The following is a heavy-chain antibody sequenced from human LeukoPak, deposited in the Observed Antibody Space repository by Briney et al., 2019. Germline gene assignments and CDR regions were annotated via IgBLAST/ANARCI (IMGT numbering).Heavy chain of an antibody. CDR1: GFTFSSYA. CDR2: ISSSSSTI. CDR3: ARGYYDYGDY. D-gene: IGHD3-16*01. V-gene: IGHV3-48*01. Sequence: PGRSLRLSCAASGFTFSSYAMHWVRQAPGKGLEWVSYISSSSSTIYYADSVKGRFTTSRDNAKNSLYLQMNSLRAGDTAVYYCARGYYDYGDYWGQGTLVTVSS. J-gene: IGHJ4*02.